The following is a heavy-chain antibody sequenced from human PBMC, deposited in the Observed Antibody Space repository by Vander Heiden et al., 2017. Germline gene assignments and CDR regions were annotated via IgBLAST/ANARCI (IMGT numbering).Heavy chain of an antibody. CDR1: GGSISSSSYY. D-gene: IGHD3-22*01. Sequence: QLQLQESGPGLVKPSETLSLTCTVSGGSISSSSYYWGWIRPPPGKGLEWIGSIYYSGSTYYNPALKSRVTISVDTSKNQFSLKLSSVTAADTAVYYCARPPRDSSGYFVLGAFDIWGQGTMVTVSS. CDR2: IYYSGST. CDR3: ARPPRDSSGYFVLGAFDI. V-gene: IGHV4-39*01. J-gene: IGHJ3*02.